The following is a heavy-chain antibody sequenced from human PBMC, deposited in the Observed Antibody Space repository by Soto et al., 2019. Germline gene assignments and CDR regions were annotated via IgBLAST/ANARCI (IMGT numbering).Heavy chain of an antibody. V-gene: IGHV4-34*01. J-gene: IGHJ4*02. Sequence: PSETLSLTCAVYGGSFSGYYWSWIRQPPGKGLEWIGEINHSGSTNYNPSLKSRVTISVDTSKNQFSLKLSSVTAADTAVYYCAQRRLYYGSGSYPFDYWGQGTLVTVSS. CDR1: GGSFSGYY. CDR3: AQRRLYYGSGSYPFDY. CDR2: INHSGST. D-gene: IGHD3-10*01.